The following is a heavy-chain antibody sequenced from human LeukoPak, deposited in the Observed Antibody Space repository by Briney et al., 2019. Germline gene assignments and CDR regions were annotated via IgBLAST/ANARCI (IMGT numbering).Heavy chain of an antibody. CDR2: IWYDGSNK. J-gene: IGHJ5*02. CDR3: AKDGSGGGWKWFDP. V-gene: IGHV3-33*06. Sequence: PGGSLRLSCAASGFTFSSYGFHWVRQAPGKGLEWVAVIWYDGSNKYYADSVEGRFTISRDNSKNTLYLQMNSLRAEDTAVYYCAKDGSGGGWKWFDPWGQGTLVTVSS. D-gene: IGHD2-15*01. CDR1: GFTFSSYG.